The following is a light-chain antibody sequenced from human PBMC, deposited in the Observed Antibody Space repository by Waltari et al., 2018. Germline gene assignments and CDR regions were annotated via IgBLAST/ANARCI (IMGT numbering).Light chain of an antibody. Sequence: SYVVTQTPSVSVAPGQTASITCGGTNIGTQSVHWYHPKTCQAPGLVVYDDSDRPSGIPERFSGANSGNTATLTISSVEAGDEADYYCQVWDSSSVVFGGGSSVIFGGGTSLTVL. CDR1: NIGTQS. CDR3: QVWDSSSVVFGGGSSVI. CDR2: DDS. J-gene: IGLJ2*01. V-gene: IGLV3-21*02.